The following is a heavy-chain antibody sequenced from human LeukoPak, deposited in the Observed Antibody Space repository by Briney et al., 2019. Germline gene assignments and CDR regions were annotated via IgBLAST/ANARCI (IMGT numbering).Heavy chain of an antibody. CDR2: IIPILGIP. V-gene: IGHV1-69*04. J-gene: IGHJ4*02. Sequence: SVTVSCEASGGTVSNYAISWVRQAPGQGLEWMGRIIPILGIPNYAQKFQGRVTITADKSTNTAYMELSSLRSEDTAVYYCAREGIAPTDYWGQGTLVTVSS. CDR1: GGTVSNYA. D-gene: IGHD6-13*01. CDR3: AREGIAPTDY.